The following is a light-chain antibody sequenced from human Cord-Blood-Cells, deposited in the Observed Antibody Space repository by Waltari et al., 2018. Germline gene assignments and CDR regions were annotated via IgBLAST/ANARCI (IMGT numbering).Light chain of an antibody. CDR2: WAS. J-gene: IGKJ1*01. CDR1: QSVLYSSNNKNY. Sequence: DIVMTQSHDSLAVSLGERATINGKSSQSVLYSSNNKNYLAWYQQKPGQPPKLLIYWASTRESGVPDRFSGSGSGTDFTLTISSLQAEDVAVYYCQQYYSTPRTFGQGTKVEIK. CDR3: QQYYSTPRT. V-gene: IGKV4-1*01.